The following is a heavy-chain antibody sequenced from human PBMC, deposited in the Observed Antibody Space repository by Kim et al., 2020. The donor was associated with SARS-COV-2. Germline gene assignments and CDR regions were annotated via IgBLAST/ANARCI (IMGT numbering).Heavy chain of an antibody. J-gene: IGHJ4*02. Sequence: SVTKYADYVKGRVTISRDNAEKTLYLQMNSLTADDTAMYFCARDVSGADDYWGQGTLVTVSS. CDR3: ARDVSGADDY. CDR2: SVT. V-gene: IGHV3-74*01. D-gene: IGHD3-10*01.